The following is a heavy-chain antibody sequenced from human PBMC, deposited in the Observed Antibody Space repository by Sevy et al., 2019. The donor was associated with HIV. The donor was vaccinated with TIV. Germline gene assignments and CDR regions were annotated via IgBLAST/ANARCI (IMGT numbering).Heavy chain of an antibody. Sequence: GGSLRLSCAASGFAFSNYYAMHWVRQAPGKGLEWVALISYDGSDKYYADSVKGRFTISRDNSKKKLYLQMNSLRAEDTAVYYCAKGTMSSGCAYYYYNGMDVSGQGTTVTVSS. J-gene: IGHJ6*02. D-gene: IGHD6-19*01. V-gene: IGHV3-30*18. CDR2: ISYDGSDK. CDR1: GFAFSNYYA. CDR3: AKGTMSSGCAYYYYNGMDV.